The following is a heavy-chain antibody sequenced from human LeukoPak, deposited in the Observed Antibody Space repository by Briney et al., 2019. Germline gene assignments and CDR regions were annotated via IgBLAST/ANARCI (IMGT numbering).Heavy chain of an antibody. V-gene: IGHV1-2*06. CDR1: GYTFTGYY. CDR2: INPNSGGT. J-gene: IGHJ4*02. Sequence: ASVKVSCKAPGYTFTGYYMHWVRQAPGQGLEWMGRINPNSGGTNYAQKFQGRVTMTRDTSISTAYMELSRLRSDDTAVYYCARDTSSGYEDFDYWGQGTLVTVSS. CDR3: ARDTSSGYEDFDY. D-gene: IGHD5-12*01.